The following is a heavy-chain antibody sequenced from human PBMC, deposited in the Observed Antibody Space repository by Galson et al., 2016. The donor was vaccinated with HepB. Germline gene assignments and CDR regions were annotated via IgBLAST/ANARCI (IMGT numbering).Heavy chain of an antibody. J-gene: IGHJ4*02. V-gene: IGHV4-34*01. CDR2: ISQSGIA. CDR3: ARGLYWKYFDY. CDR1: GGSFSGYY. D-gene: IGHD1-1*01. Sequence: ETLSLTCSMDGGSFSGYYWNWIRQTPGKGLEWIGEISQSGIAKYTSSLQSRVTISVDMSKNQFSLRLNSLTAADTAVYFCARGLYWKYFDYWGPGTPVTVSS.